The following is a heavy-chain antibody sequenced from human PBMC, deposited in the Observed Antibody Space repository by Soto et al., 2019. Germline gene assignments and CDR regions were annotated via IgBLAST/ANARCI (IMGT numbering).Heavy chain of an antibody. J-gene: IGHJ2*01. Sequence: EVQLLESGGGLVQPGGSLRLSCAASGFTFSSYAMSWVRQAPGKGLEWVSAISGSGGSTYYADSVKGRFTISRDNSKNTLYLQMNSLRAEDTAVYYCAKVGPRWELYRWYFDLWGRGTLVTVSS. V-gene: IGHV3-23*01. D-gene: IGHD1-26*01. CDR2: ISGSGGST. CDR3: AKVGPRWELYRWYFDL. CDR1: GFTFSSYA.